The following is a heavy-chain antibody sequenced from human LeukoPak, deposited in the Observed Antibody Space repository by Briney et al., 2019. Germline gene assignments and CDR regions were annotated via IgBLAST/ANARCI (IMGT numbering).Heavy chain of an antibody. J-gene: IGHJ6*02. Sequence: SETLSLTCTVSGGSMSSGSYYWSWIRQPAGKGLEWIGRIYTSGSTDYNPSLKSRVTISVDTSKNQFSLKLSSVTAADTAVYYCARSDIVVVPAAIPPHYYYYGMDVWGQGTTVTVSS. CDR3: ARSDIVVVPAAIPPHYYYYGMDV. V-gene: IGHV4-61*02. CDR1: GGSMSSGSYY. D-gene: IGHD2-2*01. CDR2: IYTSGST.